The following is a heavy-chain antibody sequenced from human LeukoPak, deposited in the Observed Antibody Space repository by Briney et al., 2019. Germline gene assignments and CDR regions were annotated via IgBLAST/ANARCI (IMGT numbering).Heavy chain of an antibody. V-gene: IGHV4-59*11. Sequence: PSETLSLTCTVSGGSISSHYWSWLRQPPGKGLEWIGYIYYSGSTNYNPSLKSRVTISVDTSKNQFSLKLSSVTAADTAVYYCARDSSWFDPWGQGTLVTVSS. CDR3: ARDSSWFDP. CDR2: IYYSGST. CDR1: GGSISSHY. J-gene: IGHJ5*02.